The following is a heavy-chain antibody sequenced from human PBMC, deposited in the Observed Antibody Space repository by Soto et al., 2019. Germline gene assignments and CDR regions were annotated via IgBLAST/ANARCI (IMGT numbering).Heavy chain of an antibody. CDR3: ARREDCSSTSCPSGMDV. CDR1: GYTFTGYY. J-gene: IGHJ6*02. CDR2: INPNSGGT. D-gene: IGHD2-2*01. V-gene: IGHV1-2*02. Sequence: ASVKVSCKASGYTFTGYYMHWVRQAPGQGLELMGWINPNSGGTNYAQKFQGRVTMTRDTSISTAYMELSRLRSDDTAVYYCARREDCSSTSCPSGMDVWGQGTTVTVYS.